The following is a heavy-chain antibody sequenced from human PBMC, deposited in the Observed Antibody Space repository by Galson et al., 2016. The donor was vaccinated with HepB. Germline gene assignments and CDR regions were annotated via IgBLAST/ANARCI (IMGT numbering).Heavy chain of an antibody. CDR1: GISVSNNY. D-gene: IGHD6-25*01. CDR3: ARDKRRYFDL. CDR2: IYSGGST. V-gene: IGHV3-53*01. J-gene: IGHJ2*01. Sequence: SLRLSCAVSGISVSNNYMAWVRQAPGRGLEWVSFIYSGGSTNYADSVKGRFTISRDNPKNTLYLQMNNLRVDDTAAYYCARDKRRYFDLWGRGTLVTVSS.